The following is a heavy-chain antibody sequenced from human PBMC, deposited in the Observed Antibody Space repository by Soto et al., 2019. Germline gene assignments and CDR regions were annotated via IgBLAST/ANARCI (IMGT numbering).Heavy chain of an antibody. CDR1: GYSITSGYY. Sequence: SETLSLTCSVYGYSITSGYYWGWIRQPPGKGLEWIGSFYHSGSTYYNPSLKSRVTISFDTSKNQFSLNLSSVTAADTAVYYCARGPGSACAHYFDYWGQGTLVTVSS. J-gene: IGHJ4*02. CDR2: FYHSGST. V-gene: IGHV4-38-2*02. CDR3: ARGPGSACAHYFDY. D-gene: IGHD6-19*01.